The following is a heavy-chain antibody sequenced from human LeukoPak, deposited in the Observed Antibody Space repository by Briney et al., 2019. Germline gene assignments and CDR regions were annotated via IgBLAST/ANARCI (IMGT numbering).Heavy chain of an antibody. J-gene: IGHJ4*02. Sequence: SETLSLTCAVCGCSISSGYYWGLIRQPPGKGLEWIGRIYHSGSTYYNPSLKSRVTISVDTSKNQFSLKLSSVTSPDTAVYYCASMDYYGSGSYPPGVYFDYWGQGTLVTVPS. CDR3: ASMDYYGSGSYPPGVYFDY. CDR1: GCSISSGYY. V-gene: IGHV4-38-2*01. CDR2: IYHSGST. D-gene: IGHD3-10*01.